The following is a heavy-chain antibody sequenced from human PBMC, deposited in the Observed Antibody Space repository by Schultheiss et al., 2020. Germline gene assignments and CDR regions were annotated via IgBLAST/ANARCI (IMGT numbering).Heavy chain of an antibody. D-gene: IGHD2-2*01. CDR2: ISGSGGST. CDR3: AKVPRLVAPAAPFDY. V-gene: IGHV3-23*01. J-gene: IGHJ4*02. Sequence: GGSLRLSCATSGFTFDEYGVHWVRQAPGKGLEWVSAISGSGGSTYYADSVKGRFTISRDNSKNTVYLQMNSLGAEDTAVYYCAKVPRLVAPAAPFDYWGQGTLVTVSS. CDR1: GFTFDEYG.